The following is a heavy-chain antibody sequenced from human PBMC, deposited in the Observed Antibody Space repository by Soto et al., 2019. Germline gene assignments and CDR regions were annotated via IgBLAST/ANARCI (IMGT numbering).Heavy chain of an antibody. V-gene: IGHV4-39*02. CDR2: IYYSGST. D-gene: IGHD6-13*01. Sequence: SETLSLTCTVSGGSISSSSYYWGWIRQPPGKGLEWIGSIYYSGSTYYNPSLKSRVTISVDTSKNQFSLKLSSVTAADTAVYYCAREGIAAAGTYYYYGMDVWGQGTTVTVS. CDR1: GGSISSSSYY. J-gene: IGHJ6*02. CDR3: AREGIAAAGTYYYYGMDV.